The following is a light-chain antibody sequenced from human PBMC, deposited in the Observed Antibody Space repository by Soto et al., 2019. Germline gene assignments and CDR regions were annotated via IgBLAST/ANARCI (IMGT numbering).Light chain of an antibody. CDR1: ETVNSW. CDR3: QQYYDAPVT. Sequence: DIQMTQSPSTLSASVGDRVTITCRASETVNSWLAWYQQKPGRAPKLLINDASRLESGVPSRFSGGGSGTEFTLPISSLLPDDFASYYCQQYYDAPVTFGQGTRVEIK. V-gene: IGKV1-5*01. J-gene: IGKJ1*01. CDR2: DAS.